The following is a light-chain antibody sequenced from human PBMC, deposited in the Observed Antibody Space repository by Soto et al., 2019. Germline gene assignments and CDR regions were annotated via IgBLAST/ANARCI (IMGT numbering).Light chain of an antibody. Sequence: EIVMTQSPATLSVSPGERATLSFRASQSVSSNFAWYQQKPGQAPRLLIYGASSRATGIPDRFSGSGSGTDFTLTISRLEPEDFAVYFCQHYGSSRTFGQGTKVDI. V-gene: IGKV3-20*01. CDR3: QHYGSSRT. CDR1: QSVSSN. CDR2: GAS. J-gene: IGKJ1*01.